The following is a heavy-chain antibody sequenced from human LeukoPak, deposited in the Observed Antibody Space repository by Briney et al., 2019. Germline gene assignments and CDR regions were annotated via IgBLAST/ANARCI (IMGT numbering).Heavy chain of an antibody. CDR2: IYTTGST. Sequence: SETLSLTCSVSGDSISSDYWSWIRQLAGKGLEWIGRIYTTGSTNYNPSLKSRVTISVDTSKNQFSLKLSSVTAADTAVYYCARGREYYYDSSGYRPYYYMDVWGKGTTVTVSS. D-gene: IGHD3-22*01. CDR3: ARGREYYYDSSGYRPYYYMDV. CDR1: GDSISSDY. J-gene: IGHJ6*03. V-gene: IGHV4-4*07.